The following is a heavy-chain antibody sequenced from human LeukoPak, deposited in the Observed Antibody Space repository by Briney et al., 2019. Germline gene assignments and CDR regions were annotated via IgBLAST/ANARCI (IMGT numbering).Heavy chain of an antibody. J-gene: IGHJ4*02. Sequence: GGSLRLSCAVSGVSVSGNYMGWVRQAPGRGLEWVSVIYTGGSTYYADSVKGRFTISRDNSKNTLYLQMNSLRAEDTAVYYCARDSWGNDYGGNSLDYWGQGTLVTVSS. D-gene: IGHD4-23*01. CDR3: ARDSWGNDYGGNSLDY. V-gene: IGHV3-66*01. CDR1: GVSVSGNY. CDR2: IYTGGST.